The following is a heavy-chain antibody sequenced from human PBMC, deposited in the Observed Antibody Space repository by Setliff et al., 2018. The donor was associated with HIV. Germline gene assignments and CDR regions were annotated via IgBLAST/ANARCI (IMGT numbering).Heavy chain of an antibody. V-gene: IGHV4-4*09. CDR1: GVSISSYY. J-gene: IGHJ4*02. Sequence: SETLSLTCTVSGVSISSYYWSWIRQPPGKGLEWIGYIYTSGSVNYNPSLNSRVTISVDTSKNQFSLKVNSVTAADTAVYYCARSPRIGVAGEFEYWGQGTLVTVSS. CDR2: IYTSGSV. CDR3: ARSPRIGVAGEFEY. D-gene: IGHD6-19*01.